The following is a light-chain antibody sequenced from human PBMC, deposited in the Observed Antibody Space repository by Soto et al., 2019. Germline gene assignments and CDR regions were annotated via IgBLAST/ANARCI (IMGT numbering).Light chain of an antibody. CDR3: CSQVGGSSPQWV. J-gene: IGLJ3*02. CDR2: EVN. CDR1: SNDVGGYNL. V-gene: IGLV2-23*02. Sequence: QSALTQPASVSGSPGQSITISCTGTSNDVGGYNLVSWFQQHPGKAPKLMISEVNKRPSGVSTRFSGSKSANTASLTISGLQAEDEADDDGCSQVGGSSPQWVFGGGTKVTVL.